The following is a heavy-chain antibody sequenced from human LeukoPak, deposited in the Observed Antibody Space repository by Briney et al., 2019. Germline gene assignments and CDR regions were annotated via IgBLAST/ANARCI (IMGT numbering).Heavy chain of an antibody. CDR2: ISGSGGST. D-gene: IGHD6-13*01. CDR1: GFTFSSYG. V-gene: IGHV3-23*01. Sequence: GGTLRLSCAASGFTFSSYGMSWVRQAPGKGLEWVSAISGSGGSTYYADSVKGRFTISRDNSKNTLYLQMNSLRAEDTAVYYCAKGVSSSSWTDNWFDPWGQGTLITVSS. CDR3: AKGVSSSSWTDNWFDP. J-gene: IGHJ5*02.